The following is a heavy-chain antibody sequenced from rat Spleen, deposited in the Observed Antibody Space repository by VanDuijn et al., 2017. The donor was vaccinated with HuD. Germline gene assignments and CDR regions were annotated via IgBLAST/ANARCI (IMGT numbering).Heavy chain of an antibody. D-gene: IGHD1-7*01. J-gene: IGHJ4*01. CDR2: ISSDGSST. V-gene: IGHV5-7*01. CDR3: TRVNTMGHGMEA. Sequence: EVQLVESGGGLVQPGRSLKLSCAASGFTFSDYNMAWVRQAPKKGLEWVATISSDGSSTYYRDSVKGRFTISRDNAESTLYLQMDSLRSEDTATYYCTRVNTMGHGMEAWGQGASVTVSS. CDR1: GFTFSDYN.